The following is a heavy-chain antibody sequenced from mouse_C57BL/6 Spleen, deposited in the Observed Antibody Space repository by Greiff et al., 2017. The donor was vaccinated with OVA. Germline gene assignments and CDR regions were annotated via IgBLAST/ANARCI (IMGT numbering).Heavy chain of an antibody. D-gene: IGHD2-4*01. V-gene: IGHV1-66*01. Sequence: VQLQQSGPELVKPGASVKISCKASGYSFTSYYIHWVKQRPGQGLEWIGWIYPGSGNTKYNEKFKGKATLTADTSSSTAYMQLSSLTSEDSAVYYCARAADYDASWFAYWGQGTLVTVSA. CDR1: GYSFTSYY. J-gene: IGHJ3*01. CDR3: ARAADYDASWFAY. CDR2: IYPGSGNT.